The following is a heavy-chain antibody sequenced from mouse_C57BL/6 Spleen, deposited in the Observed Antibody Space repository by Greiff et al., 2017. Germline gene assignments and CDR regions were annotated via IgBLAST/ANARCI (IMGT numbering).Heavy chain of an antibody. D-gene: IGHD1-1*01. Sequence: DVMLVESGGGLVKPGGSLKLSCAASGFTFSSYAMSWVRQTPEKRLEWVATISDGGSYTYYPDNVKGRFTISRDNAKNNLYLQMSHLKSEDTAMYYCARDRRSSYAMDYWGQGTSVTVSS. CDR1: GFTFSSYA. V-gene: IGHV5-4*01. CDR3: ARDRRSSYAMDY. J-gene: IGHJ4*01. CDR2: ISDGGSYT.